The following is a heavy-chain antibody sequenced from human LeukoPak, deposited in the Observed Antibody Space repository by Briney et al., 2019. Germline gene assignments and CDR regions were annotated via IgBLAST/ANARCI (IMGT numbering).Heavy chain of an antibody. J-gene: IGHJ4*02. CDR1: GVSISSSSYY. V-gene: IGHV4-39*01. CDR3: ASQQLALNAFDY. CDR2: IYYSGST. Sequence: PSETLSLTCTVSGVSISSSSYYWGWIRQPPGKGLEWIGSIYYSGSTYYNPSLKSRVTISVDTSKNQFSLKLSSVTAADTAVYYCASQQLALNAFDYWGQGTLVTVSS. D-gene: IGHD6-6*01.